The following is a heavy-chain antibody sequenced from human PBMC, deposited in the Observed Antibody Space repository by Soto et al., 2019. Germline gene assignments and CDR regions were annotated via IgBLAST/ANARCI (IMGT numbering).Heavy chain of an antibody. CDR3: ARGQRVNNWNYIGGRKYNWFEP. D-gene: IGHD1-7*01. V-gene: IGHV4-34*01. J-gene: IGHJ5*02. CDR2: INHSGST. CDR1: GGSFSGYY. Sequence: PSETLSLTCAVYGGSFSGYYWSWIRQPPGKGLEWIGEINHSGSTNYNPSLKSRVTISVDTSKNQFSLKLSSVTAADTAVYYCARGQRVNNWNYIGGRKYNWFEPWGQGTRVTVSS.